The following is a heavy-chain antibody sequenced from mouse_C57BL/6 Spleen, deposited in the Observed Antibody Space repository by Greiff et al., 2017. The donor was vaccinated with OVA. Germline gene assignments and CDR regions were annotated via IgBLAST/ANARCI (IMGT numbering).Heavy chain of an antibody. D-gene: IGHD2-4*01. CDR1: GYSITSGYY. Sequence: EVQLQQSGPGLVKPSQSLSLTCSVTGYSITSGYYWNWIRQFPGNKLEWMGYISYDGSNNYNPSLKNRISITRDTSKNQFFLKLNSVTTEDTATYYCARPLYYEYAVGFDYWGQGTTLTVSS. CDR2: ISYDGSN. CDR3: ARPLYYEYAVGFDY. J-gene: IGHJ2*01. V-gene: IGHV3-6*01.